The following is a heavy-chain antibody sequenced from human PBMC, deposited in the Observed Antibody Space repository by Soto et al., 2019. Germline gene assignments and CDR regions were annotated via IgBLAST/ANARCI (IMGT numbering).Heavy chain of an antibody. J-gene: IGHJ3*02. CDR1: GGSLSSRGYY. Sequence: QVQLQESGPGLVKPSQTLSLTCTVSGGSLSSRGYYWTWIRQHPGKGLEWIGYIFHSGSPYYNPSLRSRVSITVKMPKIRFSLELSSVGAADTAVYFFARAYEYDATLKDAFDIWGQGTMVTVSS. CDR2: IFHSGSP. V-gene: IGHV4-31*03. D-gene: IGHD3-22*01. CDR3: ARAYEYDATLKDAFDI.